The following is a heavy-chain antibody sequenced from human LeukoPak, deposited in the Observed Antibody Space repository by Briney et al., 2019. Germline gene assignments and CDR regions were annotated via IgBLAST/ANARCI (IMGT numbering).Heavy chain of an antibody. CDR1: GGTFSSYA. CDR3: ARGRRFGELPPDNYYYYMDV. CDR2: IIPIFGTA. D-gene: IGHD3-10*01. J-gene: IGHJ6*03. V-gene: IGHV1-69*13. Sequence: SVKVSCKASGGTFSSYAISWVRQAPGQGLEWMGGIIPIFGTANYAQKFQGRVTITADESTSTAYMELSSLRSEDTAVYYCARGRRFGELPPDNYYYYMDVWGKGTTVTVSS.